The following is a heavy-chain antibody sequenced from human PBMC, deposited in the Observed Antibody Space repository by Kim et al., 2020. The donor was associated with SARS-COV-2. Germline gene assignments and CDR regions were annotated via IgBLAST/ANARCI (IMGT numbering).Heavy chain of an antibody. CDR1: GYTFTSYG. CDR2: ISAYNGNT. V-gene: IGHV1-18*04. Sequence: ASVKVSCKASGYTFTSYGISWVRQAPGQGLEWMGWISAYNGNTNYAQKLQGRVIMTTDTSTSTAYMELRSLRSDDTAVYYCARFGELLLDDALDIWGQGTMVTVSS. CDR3: ARFGELLLDDALDI. D-gene: IGHD3-10*01. J-gene: IGHJ3*02.